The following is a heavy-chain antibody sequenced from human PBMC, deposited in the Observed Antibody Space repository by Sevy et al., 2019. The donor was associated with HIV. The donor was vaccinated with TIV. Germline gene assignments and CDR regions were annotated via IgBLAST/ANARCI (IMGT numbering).Heavy chain of an antibody. D-gene: IGHD2-8*01. Sequence: GGSLRLSCATSGFPFNIYSMSWVRQAPGKGLEWVSSLSFVCGKINYADSVKGRFTISRDNSENTLYLEMNSLRAEDTALFFCVREGCTKPNDYWGRGTLVTVSS. J-gene: IGHJ4*02. CDR1: GFPFNIYS. CDR3: VREGCTKPNDY. CDR2: LSFVCGKI. V-gene: IGHV3-23*01.